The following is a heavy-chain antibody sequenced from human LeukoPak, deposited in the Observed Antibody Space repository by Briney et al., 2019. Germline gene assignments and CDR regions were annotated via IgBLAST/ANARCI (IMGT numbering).Heavy chain of an antibody. CDR1: GGSFSGYY. CDR2: INHSGST. J-gene: IGHJ4*02. CDR3: ARGRYYFDY. Sequence: SETLSLTCAVYGGSFSGYYWSWIRQPPGKGLEWIGEINHSGSTNYNPSLKSRVTLSVDTSKNQFSLKLSSVTAADTAVYYCARGRYYFDYWGQGTLVTVSS. V-gene: IGHV4-34*01.